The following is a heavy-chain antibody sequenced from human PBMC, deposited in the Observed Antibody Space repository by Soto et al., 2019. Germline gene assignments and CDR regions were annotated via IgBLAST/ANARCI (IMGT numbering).Heavy chain of an antibody. CDR3: VRDPTYCTNGVCFTDY. Sequence: SETLSLTCAVYGGSFSGYYWSWIRQPPGKGLEWIGEINHSGSTNYNPSLKSRVTISVDTPKNQFSLKLSSVTAADTAVYYCVRDPTYCTNGVCFTDYWGQGTLVTVSS. CDR1: GGSFSGYY. D-gene: IGHD2-8*01. CDR2: INHSGST. V-gene: IGHV4-34*01. J-gene: IGHJ4*02.